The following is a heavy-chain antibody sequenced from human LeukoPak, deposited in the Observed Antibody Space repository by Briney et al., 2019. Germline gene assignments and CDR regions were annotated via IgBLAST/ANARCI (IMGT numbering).Heavy chain of an antibody. J-gene: IGHJ4*02. CDR2: ISDNGGST. CDR3: ARGTCYGGMGDYFDY. Sequence: GGSLRLSCAASGFTFSSYAMSWVRQAPGKGLEWVSGISDNGGSTYYADSVKGRFTISRDNSKNTLYLQMNSLRAEDTAVYYCARGTCYGGMGDYFDYWGQGTLVTVSS. D-gene: IGHD1-26*01. V-gene: IGHV3-23*01. CDR1: GFTFSSYA.